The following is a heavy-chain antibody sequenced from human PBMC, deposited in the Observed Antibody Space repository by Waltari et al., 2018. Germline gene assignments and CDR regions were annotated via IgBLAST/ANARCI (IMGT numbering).Heavy chain of an antibody. CDR3: VNLGDNYYYGMDV. V-gene: IGHV3-48*03. CDR1: GFTFSSYD. Sequence: EVQLVESGGGLVQPGGSLRLSCAASGFTFSSYDMNWVRQAPGKGLEWVSYISSSGSTIYYADSGKGRFTISRDNAKNSLYLQMNSLRAEDTAVYYCVNLGDNYYYGMDVWGQGTTVTVSS. CDR2: ISSSGSTI. D-gene: IGHD3-16*01. J-gene: IGHJ6*02.